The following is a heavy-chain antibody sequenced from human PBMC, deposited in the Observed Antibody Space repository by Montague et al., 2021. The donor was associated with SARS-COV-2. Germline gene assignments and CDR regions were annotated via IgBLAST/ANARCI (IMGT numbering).Heavy chain of an antibody. CDR1: GGSFSGYH. D-gene: IGHD6-19*01. CDR3: ARGGRQWLVIDPRYYFDY. CDR2: INHSGST. V-gene: IGHV4-34*01. J-gene: IGHJ4*01. Sequence: SETLSLTCAVYGGSFSGYHWSWIRQPPGKGLEWIGEINHSGSTNYNPPLKSRVTISVDTSKNQFSLKLSSVTAADTAVYYCARGGRQWLVIDPRYYFDYWGQGTLVTVSS.